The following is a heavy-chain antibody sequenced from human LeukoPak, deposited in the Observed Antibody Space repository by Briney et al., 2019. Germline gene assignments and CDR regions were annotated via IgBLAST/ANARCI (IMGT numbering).Heavy chain of an antibody. CDR2: INHSGST. Sequence: PSETLSLTCAVYGGSFSGYYWSWIRQPPGKGLEWIGEINHSGSTNYNPSLESRVTISVDTSKNQFSLKLSSVTAADTAVYYCARADFSSGSYWLPRGPYYFDYWGQGTLVTVSS. J-gene: IGHJ4*02. CDR3: ARADFSSGSYWLPRGPYYFDY. V-gene: IGHV4-34*01. CDR1: GGSFSGYY. D-gene: IGHD1-26*01.